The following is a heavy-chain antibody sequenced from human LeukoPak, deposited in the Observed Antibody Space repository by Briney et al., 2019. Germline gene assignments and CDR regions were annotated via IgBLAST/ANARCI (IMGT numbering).Heavy chain of an antibody. CDR3: AKGGSSAFYFQH. V-gene: IGHV3-9*01. CDR2: ISWNSGSI. J-gene: IGHJ1*01. CDR1: WCNSVDYA. Sequence: VQHNRSLTCCYAAAWCNSVDYAMRWIRQAPGKGLEWVSGISWNSGSIGYADSVKGRSTISRDNAKNSLYLQMNSLRAEDTALYYCAKGGSSAFYFQHWGQGTLVTVSS. D-gene: IGHD1-26*01.